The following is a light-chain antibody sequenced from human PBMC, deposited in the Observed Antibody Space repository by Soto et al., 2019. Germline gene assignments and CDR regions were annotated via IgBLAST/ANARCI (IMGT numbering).Light chain of an antibody. J-gene: IGLJ3*02. CDR3: CSYAGSSTLV. Sequence: QSVLTQPASVSGSPGQPITISCTGTSSDVGSYNLVSWYQQHPGKAPKLMIYEVSKRPSGVSNRFSGSKSGNTASLTISGLQAEDEADYYCCSYAGSSTLVFGGGTQLTV. V-gene: IGLV2-23*02. CDR1: SSDVGSYNL. CDR2: EVS.